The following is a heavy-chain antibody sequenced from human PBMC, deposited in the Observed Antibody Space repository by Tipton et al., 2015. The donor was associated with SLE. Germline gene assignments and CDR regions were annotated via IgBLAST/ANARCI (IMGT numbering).Heavy chain of an antibody. Sequence: TLSLTCAVYGGSFSGYYWSWIRQPPGKGLEWIGEINHSGSTNYNPSLKSRVTISVDTSKNQFSLKLSSVTAADTAVYYCASWYSSSWYYFDYWGQGTLVTVSS. V-gene: IGHV4-34*01. D-gene: IGHD6-13*01. CDR2: INHSGST. J-gene: IGHJ4*02. CDR1: GGSFSGYY. CDR3: ASWYSSSWYYFDY.